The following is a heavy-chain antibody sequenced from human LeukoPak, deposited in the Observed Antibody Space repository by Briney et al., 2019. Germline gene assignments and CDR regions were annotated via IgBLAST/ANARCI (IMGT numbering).Heavy chain of an antibody. V-gene: IGHV4-59*12. D-gene: IGHD3-10*01. CDR2: IYYSGRP. J-gene: IGHJ6*03. Sequence: SETLSLTCTVSGGSISSYYWSWVRQPPGEGLEWIGYIYYSGRPNYNPSPKSRVTISVDTSKNQFSLKLSSVTAADTAVYYCARDRGSGSYYNEVPYYYYYMDVWGKGTTVTISS. CDR3: ARDRGSGSYYNEVPYYYYYMDV. CDR1: GGSISSYY.